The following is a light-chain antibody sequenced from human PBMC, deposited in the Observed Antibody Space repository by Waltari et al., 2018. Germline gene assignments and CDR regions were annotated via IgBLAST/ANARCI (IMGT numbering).Light chain of an antibody. CDR2: TNK. CDR3: AAWGDTLNGVV. CDR1: SSNIGTTT. Sequence: QSVLTQPPSVSATPGQRVAISCSGSSSNIGTTTVNWYQQLPGSAPKLLIYTNKRRPSGVPGRFSGSKSGTSASLAISGLQSEDEADYYCAAWGDTLNGVVFGGGTKLTV. J-gene: IGLJ3*02. V-gene: IGLV1-44*01.